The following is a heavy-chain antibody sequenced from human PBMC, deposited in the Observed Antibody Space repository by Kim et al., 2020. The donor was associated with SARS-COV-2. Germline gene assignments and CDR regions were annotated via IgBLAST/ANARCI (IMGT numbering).Heavy chain of an antibody. CDR2: I. J-gene: IGHJ6*02. CDR3: GKDLVPGGLDV. D-gene: IGHD2-8*02. V-gene: IGHV3-9*01. Sequence: IDYADSVKGRFTISREFAKNSLYLQMNSLRVDDTALYYCGKDLVPGGLDVWGQGTTVTVSS.